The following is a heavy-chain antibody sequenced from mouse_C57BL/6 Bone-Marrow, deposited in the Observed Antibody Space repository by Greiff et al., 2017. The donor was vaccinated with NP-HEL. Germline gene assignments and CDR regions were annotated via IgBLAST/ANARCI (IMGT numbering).Heavy chain of an antibody. D-gene: IGHD2-1*01. CDR2: IDPENGDT. V-gene: IGHV14-4*01. CDR1: GFNIKDDY. J-gene: IGHJ1*03. Sequence: VQLQQSGAELVRPGASVKLSYTASGFNIKDDYMHWVKQRPEQGLEWIGWIDPENGDTEYASKFQGKATITADTSSNTAYLQLSSLTSEDTAVYYCTTFYYGNPWYFDVWGTGTTVTVSS. CDR3: TTFYYGNPWYFDV.